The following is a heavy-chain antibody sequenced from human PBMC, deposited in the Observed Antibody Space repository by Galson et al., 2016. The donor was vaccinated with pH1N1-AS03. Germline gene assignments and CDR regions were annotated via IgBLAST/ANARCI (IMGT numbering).Heavy chain of an antibody. CDR2: IYSIGGT. CDR1: SGSISSYS. J-gene: IGHJ4*02. V-gene: IGHV4-59*01. Sequence: ETLSLTCTVSSGSISSYSWNWLRQPPGKGLEWIGSIYSIGGTNYNPSLESRITISVETSKNQFSLKLRSVTAADTAVYYCARATAVGPPYFDYWGQGTVATVSS. D-gene: IGHD6-13*01. CDR3: ARATAVGPPYFDY.